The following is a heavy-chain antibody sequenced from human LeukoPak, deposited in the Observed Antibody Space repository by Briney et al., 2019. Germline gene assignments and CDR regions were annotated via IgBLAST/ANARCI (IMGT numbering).Heavy chain of an antibody. J-gene: IGHJ3*02. Sequence: SETLSLTCTVSGGSISSSSYYWGWIRQPPGKGLEWIGSIYYSGSTYYNPSLKSRVTISVHTSKNQFSLELSSVTAADTAGYYCARHFSDDGGSYYYVFDIWGRGTMVTVSS. CDR1: GGSISSSSYY. CDR2: IYYSGST. V-gene: IGHV4-39*01. CDR3: ARHFSDDGGSYYYVFDI. D-gene: IGHD1-26*01.